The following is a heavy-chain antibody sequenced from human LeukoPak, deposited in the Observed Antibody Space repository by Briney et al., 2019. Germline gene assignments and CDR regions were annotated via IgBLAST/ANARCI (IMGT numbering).Heavy chain of an antibody. D-gene: IGHD2-2*01. CDR2: MNPNSGNT. CDR3: TRGVVDRVVVPAANPFRLVYYMDV. J-gene: IGHJ6*03. CDR1: GYTFTNYD. Sequence: VASVKVSCKASGYTFTNYDINWVRQATGQGLEWMGWMNPNSGNTGYAQKFQGRVTMTRNTSISTAYMELSSLRSEDTAVYYCTRGVVDRVVVPAANPFRLVYYMDVWGKGTTVTVSS. V-gene: IGHV1-8*01.